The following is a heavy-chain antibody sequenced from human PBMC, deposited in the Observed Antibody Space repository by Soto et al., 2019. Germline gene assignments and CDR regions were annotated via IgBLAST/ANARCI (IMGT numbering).Heavy chain of an antibody. J-gene: IGHJ4*02. V-gene: IGHV3-53*01. Sequence: EVQLVESGGGLIQPGGSLRLSCAASGFTVSSNYMSWVRQAPGKGLEWVSVIYSGGSTYYADSVKGRFTISRDNSKNTLYLQMNSLRAEDRAVYYCARGIAAAGALYDYWGQGTLVTVSS. CDR2: IYSGGST. D-gene: IGHD6-13*01. CDR1: GFTVSSNY. CDR3: ARGIAAAGALYDY.